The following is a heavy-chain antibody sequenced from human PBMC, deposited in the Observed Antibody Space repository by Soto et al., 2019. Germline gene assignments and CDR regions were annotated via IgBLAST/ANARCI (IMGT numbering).Heavy chain of an antibody. V-gene: IGHV3-7*01. D-gene: IGHD4-17*01. J-gene: IGHJ4*02. Sequence: AVGSLRLSCAASRFIFSSCWMSWVRQAPGKGLEWVANINQDGSEKYYVDSVKGRFTISRDNAKNSLYLQMNSLRAEDTAVYYCARDSSHDYVTAIDYWGQGTLVNVSS. CDR2: INQDGSEK. CDR1: RFIFSSCW. CDR3: ARDSSHDYVTAIDY.